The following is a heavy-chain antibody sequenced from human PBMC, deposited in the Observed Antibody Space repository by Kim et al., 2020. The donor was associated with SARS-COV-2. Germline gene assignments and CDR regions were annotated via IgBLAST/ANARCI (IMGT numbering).Heavy chain of an antibody. CDR3: ARDEAFYDILTGPDY. J-gene: IGHJ4*02. V-gene: IGHV3-30*07. D-gene: IGHD3-9*01. Sequence: DSVKGRFTISRDNSKNTLYLQMNSLRAEDTAVYYCARDEAFYDILTGPDYWGQGTLVTVSS.